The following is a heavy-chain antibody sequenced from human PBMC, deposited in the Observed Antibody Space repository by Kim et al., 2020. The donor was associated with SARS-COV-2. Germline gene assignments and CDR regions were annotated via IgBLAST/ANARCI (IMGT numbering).Heavy chain of an antibody. CDR3: ARSSPVLLHLKKKNWFDP. CDR1: GGSISSSSYY. CDR2: TYYSGST. Sequence: SETLSLTCTVSGGSISSSSYYWGWIRQPPGKGLEWIGSTYYSGSTYYNPSLKSRVTISVDTSKNQFSLKLSSVTAADTAVYYCARSSPVLLHLKKKNWFDPWGQGTLVTVSS. D-gene: IGHD3-22*01. V-gene: IGHV4-39*01. J-gene: IGHJ5*02.